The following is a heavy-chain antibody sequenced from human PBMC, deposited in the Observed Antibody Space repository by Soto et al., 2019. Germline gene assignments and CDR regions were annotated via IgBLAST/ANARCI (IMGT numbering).Heavy chain of an antibody. CDR1: GFTFSSYS. V-gene: IGHV3-48*02. CDR3: ARDEGSYTSSWYGYYYGMDV. J-gene: IGHJ6*02. Sequence: EVQLVESGGGLVQPGGSLRLSCVASGFTFSSYSMNWVRQAPGKGLEWVSYISSGSTTIYYADSVKGRFTISRDNAKNSLFGQMNSLRDEDTAVYYCARDEGSYTSSWYGYYYGMDVWGQGTTVTVSS. CDR2: ISSGSTTI. D-gene: IGHD6-13*01.